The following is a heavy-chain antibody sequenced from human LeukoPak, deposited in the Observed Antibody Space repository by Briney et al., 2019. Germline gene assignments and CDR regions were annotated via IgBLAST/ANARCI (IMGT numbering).Heavy chain of an antibody. J-gene: IGHJ4*02. CDR1: GGSISSSNW. V-gene: IGHV4-4*02. Sequence: PSGTLSLTCAVSGGSISSSNWWSWVRQPPGKGLEWIGEIYHSGSTNYNPSLKSRVTISVDKSKNQFSLKLSSVTAADTAVYYCAREGTDYVWGSYRTLDYWGQGTLVTVSS. CDR3: AREGTDYVWGSYRTLDY. D-gene: IGHD3-16*02. CDR2: IYHSGST.